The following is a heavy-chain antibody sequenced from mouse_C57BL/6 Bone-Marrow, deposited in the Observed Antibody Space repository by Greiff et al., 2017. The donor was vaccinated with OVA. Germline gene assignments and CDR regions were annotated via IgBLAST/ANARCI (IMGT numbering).Heavy chain of an antibody. Sequence: VQLQQSGAELARPGASVKLSCKASGYTFTSYGISWVKQRTGQGLEWIGEIYPRSGNTYYNEKFKGKATLTADKSSSTAYMELRSLTSEDSAVYFCARATTVVEASYYFVYWGQGTTLTVSS. V-gene: IGHV1-81*01. CDR3: ARATTVVEASYYFVY. J-gene: IGHJ2*01. CDR1: GYTFTSYG. D-gene: IGHD1-1*01. CDR2: IYPRSGNT.